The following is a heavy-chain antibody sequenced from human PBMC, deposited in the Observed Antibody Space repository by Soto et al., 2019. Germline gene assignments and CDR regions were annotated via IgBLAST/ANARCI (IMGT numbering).Heavy chain of an antibody. Sequence: GKSLKRSGKYFGEIFARYRIGWVRQMPGKGLEWMGIIYPGDSDTRYSPSFQGQVTISADKSISTAYLQWSSLKASDTAMYYCARPGGHDSSGLGPHDAFGIRGQGTIVTV. CDR1: GEIFARYR. J-gene: IGHJ3*02. CDR2: IYPGDSDT. CDR3: ARPGGHDSSGLGPHDAFGI. D-gene: IGHD3-22*01. V-gene: IGHV5-51*01.